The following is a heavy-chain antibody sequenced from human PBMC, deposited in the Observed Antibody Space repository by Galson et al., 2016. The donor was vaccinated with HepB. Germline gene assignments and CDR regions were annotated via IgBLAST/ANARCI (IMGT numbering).Heavy chain of an antibody. J-gene: IGHJ6*03. Sequence: CAISGDSVYNNGAAWVWIRRSPSRGLEWLGRTFYRSTWENHYAGSVKNRITISPDTSRNQFSLHLNSVTPEDTAVYYCARAVMLGRGMDVWGKGTTVTVSS. CDR2: TFYRSTWEN. V-gene: IGHV6-1*01. CDR1: GDSVYNNGAA. CDR3: ARAVMLGRGMDV. D-gene: IGHD3-10*01.